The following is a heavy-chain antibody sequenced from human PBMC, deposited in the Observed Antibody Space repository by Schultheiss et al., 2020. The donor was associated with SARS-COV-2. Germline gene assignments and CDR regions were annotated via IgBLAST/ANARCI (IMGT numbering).Heavy chain of an antibody. V-gene: IGHV3-9*01. CDR2: ISWNSGSI. Sequence: GGSLRLSCAASGFTFDDYAMHWVRQAPGKGLEWVSGISWNSGSIGYADSVKGRFTISRDNSKNTLYLQMNSLRGEDTAVYYCAKDENYYGSGSPEDYWGQGTLVTVSS. CDR1: GFTFDDYA. D-gene: IGHD3-10*01. CDR3: AKDENYYGSGSPEDY. J-gene: IGHJ4*02.